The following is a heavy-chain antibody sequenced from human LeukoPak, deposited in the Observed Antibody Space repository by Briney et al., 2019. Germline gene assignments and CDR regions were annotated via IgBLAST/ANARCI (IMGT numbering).Heavy chain of an antibody. J-gene: IGHJ4*02. CDR2: ISGSGGST. CDR3: ARALWFGEFLFDY. D-gene: IGHD3-10*01. V-gene: IGHV3-23*01. Sequence: PGGSLRLSCVGSGFTFSRYWLNWVRQAPGKGLEWVSGISGSGGSTYYADSVKGRFTISRDNSKNTLYLQMNSLRAEDTAVYYCARALWFGEFLFDYWGQGTLVTVTS. CDR1: GFTFSRYW.